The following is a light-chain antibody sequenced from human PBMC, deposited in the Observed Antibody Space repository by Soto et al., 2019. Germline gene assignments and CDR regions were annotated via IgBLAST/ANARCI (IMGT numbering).Light chain of an antibody. CDR3: AAWYDSLNGHVV. CDR1: SSNIGSNT. J-gene: IGLJ2*01. V-gene: IGLV1-44*01. Sequence: QAVVTQPPSASGTPGQRVTISCSGSSSNIGSNTVNWYQQLPGTAPKLLINSNNHRPSGVPVRFSGSNSGTSASLAISGLQSEDEADYYCAAWYDSLNGHVVFGGGTQLTVL. CDR2: SNN.